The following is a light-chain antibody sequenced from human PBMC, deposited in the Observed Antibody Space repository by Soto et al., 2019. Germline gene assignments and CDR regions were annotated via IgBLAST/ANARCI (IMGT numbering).Light chain of an antibody. J-gene: IGKJ5*01. V-gene: IGKV3-15*01. CDR3: QQSHNWPIR. CDR1: ERIYSAY. Sequence: EIMLTQRPAPLSLSTGERATLSCRASERIYSAYLGWYQQKPGQAPRILMYDASTRATGIPARFSGSGSGTEFTLTISSLQSEDFAVYYCQQSHNWPIRLDQGARLEIK. CDR2: DAS.